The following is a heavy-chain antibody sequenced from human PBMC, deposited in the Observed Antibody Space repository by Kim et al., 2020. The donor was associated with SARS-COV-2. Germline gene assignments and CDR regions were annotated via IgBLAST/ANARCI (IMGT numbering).Heavy chain of an antibody. CDR1: GGSMSGYY. J-gene: IGHJ6*02. V-gene: IGHV4-59*13. Sequence: SETLSLTCTVSGGSMSGYYWSWIRQPPGKGLEWIGYVYYSGTTNYNPSLKSRVTLSVDTSKSHFSLRLTSVTAADTAVYYCARDTEDFCTTTSCYHYAMDVWGQGTTVTVSS. CDR2: VYYSGTT. D-gene: IGHD2-8*01. CDR3: ARDTEDFCTTTSCYHYAMDV.